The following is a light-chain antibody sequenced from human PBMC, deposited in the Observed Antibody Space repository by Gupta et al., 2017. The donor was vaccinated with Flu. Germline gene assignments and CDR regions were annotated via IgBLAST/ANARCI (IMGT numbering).Light chain of an antibody. Sequence: DIQMTQSPSSLSASVGDRVTITCRASQSISSYLNWYQQKPGKAPKLLIYAASRVKSGVPSRFSGSGSGTDFTLTISRRQPEDFANYYCQHSNSTLFTFGQGTXVEIK. CDR2: AAS. CDR1: QSISSY. J-gene: IGKJ2*01. CDR3: QHSNSTLFT. V-gene: IGKV1-39*01.